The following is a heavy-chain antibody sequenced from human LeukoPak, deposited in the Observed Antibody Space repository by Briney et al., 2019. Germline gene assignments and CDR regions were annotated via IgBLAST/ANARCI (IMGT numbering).Heavy chain of an antibody. V-gene: IGHV3-15*01. CDR2: IKSKTDGGTT. CDR1: GFTFGNAW. D-gene: IGHD5-12*01. Sequence: PGGSLRLSCAAPGFTFGNAWMSWVRQAPGKGLEWVGRIKSKTDGGTTDYQAPVKGRFTISKDDSENTLNLQMNSLRTEDTAVYYCTTDPGDASGYSFGYWGRGTLVTVSS. CDR3: TTDPGDASGYSFGY. J-gene: IGHJ4*02.